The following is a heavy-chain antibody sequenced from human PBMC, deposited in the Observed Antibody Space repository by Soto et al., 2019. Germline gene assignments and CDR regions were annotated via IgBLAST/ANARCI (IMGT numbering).Heavy chain of an antibody. D-gene: IGHD3-10*01. CDR3: ARGLARFGELLFRYYYYYYGMDV. CDR1: GGSFSGYY. J-gene: IGHJ6*02. CDR2: INHSGST. Sequence: SATLSLTCAVYGGSFSGYYWSWIRQPPGKGLEWIGEINHSGSTNYNPSLKSRVTISVDTSKNQFSLKLSSVTAADTAVYYCARGLARFGELLFRYYYYYYGMDVWGQGTTVTVSS. V-gene: IGHV4-34*01.